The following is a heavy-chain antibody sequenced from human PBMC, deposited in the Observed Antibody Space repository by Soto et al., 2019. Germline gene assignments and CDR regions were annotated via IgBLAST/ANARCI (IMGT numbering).Heavy chain of an antibody. V-gene: IGHV4-31*03. J-gene: IGHJ4*02. Sequence: SETLSLACTVSCGSSCRGSYYWSWIRQHPGKGLEWIGYNSXSGSTYYNPSLKSRVTISLDTSKNKFSLRLSSVTAADTAVSFFARSGAGPGAHIEYWGQETQVTVSS. CDR1: CGSSCRGSYY. CDR3: ARSGAGPGAHIEY. D-gene: IGHD2-8*02. CDR2: NSXSGST.